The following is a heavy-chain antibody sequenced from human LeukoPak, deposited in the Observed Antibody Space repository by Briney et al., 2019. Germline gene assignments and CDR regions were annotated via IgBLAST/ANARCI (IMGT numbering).Heavy chain of an antibody. Sequence: PGGSLRLSCAASGFTFSSYDMHWVRQAPGKGLEWVAVIWYDGSNKYYADSVKGRFTISRDNSKNTLYLQMNSLRAEDTAVYYCARDLGDYDSSVMDYWGQGTLVTVSS. CDR2: IWYDGSNK. D-gene: IGHD3-22*01. CDR1: GFTFSSYD. CDR3: ARDLGDYDSSVMDY. V-gene: IGHV3-33*01. J-gene: IGHJ4*02.